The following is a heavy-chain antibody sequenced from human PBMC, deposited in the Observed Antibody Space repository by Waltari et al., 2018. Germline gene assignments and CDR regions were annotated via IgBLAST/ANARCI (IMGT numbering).Heavy chain of an antibody. Sequence: EVQLVESGGGLFKPGWSLRLSCYASGFTVSADTINWFRLAPGKGLEWVSSISGDSRFIYYADSVNDRFTISSDAAKDSLFLQMNSLRVEDTAIYYCARDRRGYFDYWGQGTLVTVSS. CDR3: ARDRRGYFDY. J-gene: IGHJ4*02. V-gene: IGHV3-21*02. CDR2: ISGDSRFI. CDR1: GFTVSADT. D-gene: IGHD3-16*01.